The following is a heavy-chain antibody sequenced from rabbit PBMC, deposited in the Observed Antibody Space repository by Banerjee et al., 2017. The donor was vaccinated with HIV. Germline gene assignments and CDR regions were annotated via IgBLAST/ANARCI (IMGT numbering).Heavy chain of an antibody. CDR1: GFDLSSYYY. Sequence: QSLEESGGGLVKPEGSLTLTCKASGFDLSSYYYMCWVRQAPGKGLELIACIYAGSSGSTYYASWAKGRFTISKTSSTTVTLQMTSLTVADTATYFCARGNAYVGLDLWGQGTLVTVS. CDR2: IYAGSSGST. CDR3: ARGNAYVGLDL. D-gene: IGHD6-1*01. V-gene: IGHV1S40*01. J-gene: IGHJ4*01.